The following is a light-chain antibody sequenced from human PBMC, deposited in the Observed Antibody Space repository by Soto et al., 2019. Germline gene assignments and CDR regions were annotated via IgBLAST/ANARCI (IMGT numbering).Light chain of an antibody. CDR2: DVS. CDR1: SSDVGGYKY. V-gene: IGLV2-14*03. J-gene: IGLJ2*01. Sequence: QSALTQPASVSGSPGQSISISCTGTSSDVGGYKYVSWYQQHPGKAPKLMIYDVSYRPSGVSNRFSGSKSDNTASLTISGLQAEDEADYYCSSYTSSSSLDVVFGGGTKLTVL. CDR3: SSYTSSSSLDVV.